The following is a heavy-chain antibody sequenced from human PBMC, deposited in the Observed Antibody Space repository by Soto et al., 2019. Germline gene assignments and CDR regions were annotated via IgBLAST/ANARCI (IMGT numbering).Heavy chain of an antibody. Sequence: QVQLVESGGGVVQPGRSLRLSCAASGFAFSSFGMHWVRQAPGKGLEWVALVGYDGSDKYYGDSVKGRFTISRDYSENTGYLQMDSLRVEDTAIYFCARYCSGGRCSEGGLDFWGQGTLVTVSS. D-gene: IGHD2-15*01. J-gene: IGHJ4*02. V-gene: IGHV3-33*01. CDR3: ARYCSGGRCSEGGLDF. CDR2: VGYDGSDK. CDR1: GFAFSSFG.